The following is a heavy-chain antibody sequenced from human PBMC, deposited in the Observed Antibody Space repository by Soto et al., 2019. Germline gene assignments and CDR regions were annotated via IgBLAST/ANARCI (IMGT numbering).Heavy chain of an antibody. Sequence: GGSLRLSCAASGFTFSEYAMHWVRQAPGKGLEWVAVVSHDGGNTHYADSVKGRFTISRDSSKNTVSLEMTSLRAEDTAVYYCAKGGRQWLVTSDFNYWGQGA. CDR2: VSHDGGNT. V-gene: IGHV3-30*18. CDR1: GFTFSEYA. CDR3: AKGGRQWLVTSDFNY. D-gene: IGHD6-19*01. J-gene: IGHJ4*02.